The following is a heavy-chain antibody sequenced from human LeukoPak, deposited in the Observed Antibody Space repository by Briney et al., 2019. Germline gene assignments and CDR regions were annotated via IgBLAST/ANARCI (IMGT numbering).Heavy chain of an antibody. J-gene: IGHJ4*02. D-gene: IGHD6-19*01. Sequence: GGSLRLSCAASGFTFDDYAMHWVRQAPGKGLEWVSGISWNSGSIGYADSVKGRFTISRDNAKNSLYLQMNSLRAEDTALYYCAKEDLSSGWRWGQGTLVTVSS. CDR1: GFTFDDYA. V-gene: IGHV3-9*01. CDR3: AKEDLSSGWR. CDR2: ISWNSGSI.